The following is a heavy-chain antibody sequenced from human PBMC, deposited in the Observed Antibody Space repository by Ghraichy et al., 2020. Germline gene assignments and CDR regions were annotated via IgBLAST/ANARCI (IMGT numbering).Heavy chain of an antibody. D-gene: IGHD5-18*01. CDR2: MNPNSGNT. Sequence: ASVKVSRKASGYTFTSYDINWVRQATGQGLEWMGWMNPNSGNTGYAQKFQGRVTMTRNTSISTAYMELSSLRSEDTAVYYCASSSYGDYYYYGMDVWGQGTTVTVSS. V-gene: IGHV1-8*01. CDR1: GYTFTSYD. CDR3: ASSSYGDYYYYGMDV. J-gene: IGHJ6*02.